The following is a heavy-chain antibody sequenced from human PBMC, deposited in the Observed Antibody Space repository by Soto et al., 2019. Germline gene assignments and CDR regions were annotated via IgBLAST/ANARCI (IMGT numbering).Heavy chain of an antibody. CDR3: ARGDGDYYDGNGYLGRH. Sequence: EVQLVESGGGIVQPGGSLRLSCAASGFTFSSYWMHWVRQAPGKGLVWVSRINSDGSRTSYADSAKGRLTSSRDNAKNTVYLQMTRLRAEDTAVYYCARGDGDYYDGNGYLGRHWGQGTLVTVSS. D-gene: IGHD3-22*01. V-gene: IGHV3-74*01. CDR2: INSDGSRT. J-gene: IGHJ4*02. CDR1: GFTFSSYW.